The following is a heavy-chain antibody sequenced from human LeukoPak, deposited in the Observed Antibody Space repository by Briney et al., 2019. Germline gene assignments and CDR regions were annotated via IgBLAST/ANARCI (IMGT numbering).Heavy chain of an antibody. CDR2: IYSSVSS. CDR3: ARHGADIVVVPSGSIVY. Sequence: SETLSLTCTVSGGSISSSTYYWGWISQPPGKGLEWIGGIYSSVSSYYNPSLKSRVTISVDTSKNQFSLKLSSVTAADTAVYYCARHGADIVVVPSGSIVYWGQGTLVTVSS. V-gene: IGHV4-39*01. D-gene: IGHD2-2*01. J-gene: IGHJ4*02. CDR1: GGSISSSTYY.